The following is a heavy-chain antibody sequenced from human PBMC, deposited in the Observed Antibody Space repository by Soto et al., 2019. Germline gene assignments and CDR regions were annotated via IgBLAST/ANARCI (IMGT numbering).Heavy chain of an antibody. CDR1: GFTFSTYA. V-gene: IGHV3-23*01. J-gene: IGHJ4*02. CDR2: ISGSGGNT. CDR3: AKDQEVVAAVSHLDY. Sequence: EVQLLDSGGGLVQPGGSLRLSCAASGFTFSTYAMSWVRQAPGKGLDWVSSISGSGGNTYYADSVKGRFTISRDNSKTTLYLQMNSLRAEDTAVYYCAKDQEVVAAVSHLDYWGQGTLVTVSS. D-gene: IGHD2-15*01.